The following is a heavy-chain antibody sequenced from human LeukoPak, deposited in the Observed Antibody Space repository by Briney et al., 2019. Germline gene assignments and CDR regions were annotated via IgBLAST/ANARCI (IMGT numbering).Heavy chain of an antibody. Sequence: GGSLRLSCAASGFTFSSYGMHWVRQAPGKGLGWVAVIWYDGSNKYYADSVKGRFTISRDNSKNTLYLQMNSLRAEDTAVYYCARDPSLLWFGESHYYFDYWGQGTLVTVSS. CDR2: IWYDGSNK. J-gene: IGHJ4*02. CDR1: GFTFSSYG. CDR3: ARDPSLLWFGESHYYFDY. D-gene: IGHD3-10*01. V-gene: IGHV3-33*01.